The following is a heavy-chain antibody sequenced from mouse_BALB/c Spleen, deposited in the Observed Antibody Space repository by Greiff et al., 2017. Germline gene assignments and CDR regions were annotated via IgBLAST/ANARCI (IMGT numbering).Heavy chain of an antibody. D-gene: IGHD2-10*02. Sequence: EVKLMESGAELVRSGASVKLSCTASGFNIKDYYMHWVKQRPEQGLEWIGWIDPENGDTEYAPKFQGKATMTADTSSNTAYLQLSSLTSEDTAVYYCNPGYGNYTWFAYWGQGTLVTVSA. J-gene: IGHJ3*01. CDR1: GFNIKDYY. CDR2: IDPENGDT. V-gene: IGHV14-4*02. CDR3: NPGYGNYTWFAY.